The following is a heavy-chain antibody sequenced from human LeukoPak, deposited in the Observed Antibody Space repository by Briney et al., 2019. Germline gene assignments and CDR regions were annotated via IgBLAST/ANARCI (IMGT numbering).Heavy chain of an antibody. Sequence: ASVKVSCKASGGTFSGYAISWVRQAPGQGLEWMGGIIPIFGTANYAQKFQGRVTITADESTSTAYMELSSLRSEDTAVYYCARDVRYYGSGRQGYFQHWGQGTLVTVSS. V-gene: IGHV1-69*13. J-gene: IGHJ1*01. CDR2: IIPIFGTA. CDR3: ARDVRYYGSGRQGYFQH. D-gene: IGHD3-10*01. CDR1: GGTFSGYA.